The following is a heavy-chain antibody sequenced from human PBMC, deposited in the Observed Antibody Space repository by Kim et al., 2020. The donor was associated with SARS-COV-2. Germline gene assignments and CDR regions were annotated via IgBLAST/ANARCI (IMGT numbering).Heavy chain of an antibody. CDR3: AKDGAGGVLYWLPYYFDY. CDR1: GFTFSSYA. D-gene: IGHD2-8*02. CDR2: ISGSGGST. V-gene: IGHV3-23*01. J-gene: IGHJ4*02. Sequence: GGSLRLSCAASGFTFSSYAMSWVRQAPGKGLEWVSAISGSGGSTYYADSVKGRFTISRDNSKNTLYLQMNSLRAEDTAVYYCAKDGAGGVLYWLPYYFDYWGQGTLVTVSS.